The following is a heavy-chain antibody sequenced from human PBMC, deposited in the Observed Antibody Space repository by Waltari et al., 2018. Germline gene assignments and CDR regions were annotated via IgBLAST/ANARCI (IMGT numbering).Heavy chain of an antibody. J-gene: IGHJ6*03. CDR1: GGTFSSYA. V-gene: IGHV1-69*13. CDR3: ARTPSYYYYMDV. CDR2: ISPIFGTA. Sequence: QVQLVQSGAEVKKPGSSVKVSCKASGGTFSSYAISWVRQAPGQGLEWMGRISPIFGTANYAQKFQCRVTITADKSTSTAYMELSSLRSEDTAVYYCARTPSYYYYMDVWGKGTTVTISS.